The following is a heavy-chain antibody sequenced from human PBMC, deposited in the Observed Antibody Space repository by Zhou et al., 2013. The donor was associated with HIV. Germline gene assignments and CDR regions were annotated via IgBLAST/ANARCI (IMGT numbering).Heavy chain of an antibody. CDR1: GYTFTSYG. J-gene: IGHJ6*03. Sequence: QVQLVQSGAEVKKPGASVKVSCKASGYTFTSYGISWVRQAPGHGLEWMGWISAYNGNTNYAQKFQGRLTVTTDTSTSTAYMELRSLASDDTAVYYCARAYSTAWYGGGFYYMDVWGKGPTVSVS. V-gene: IGHV1-18*01. CDR3: ARAYSTAWYGGGFYYMDV. CDR2: ISAYNGNT. D-gene: IGHD4-4*01.